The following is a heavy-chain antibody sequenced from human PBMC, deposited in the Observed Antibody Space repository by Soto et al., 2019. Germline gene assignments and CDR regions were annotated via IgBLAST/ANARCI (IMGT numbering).Heavy chain of an antibody. CDR2: ISYDSTET. CDR3: TRDFDFSRYYESSGSFFDF. D-gene: IGHD3-22*01. CDR1: GFTFNGYP. V-gene: IGHV3-30*11. J-gene: IGHJ4*02. Sequence: GGSLRLSCVVSGFTFNGYPLHWVRQDPGKGLEWVALISYDSTETYYADSVKGRFTISRDPSHNTLYLQMNSLRSEDTAVYYCTRDFDFSRYYESSGSFFDFWGPGTLVTVSS.